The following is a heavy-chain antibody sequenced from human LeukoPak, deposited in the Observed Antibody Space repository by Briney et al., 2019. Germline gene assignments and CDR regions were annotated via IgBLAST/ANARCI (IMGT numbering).Heavy chain of an antibody. J-gene: IGHJ4*02. CDR2: ISSSSSYI. D-gene: IGHD6-13*01. V-gene: IGHV3-21*01. Sequence: GRSLRLSCAASGFTFSSYSMNWVRQAPGKGLEWVSSISSSSSYIYYADSVKGRFTISRDNAKNSLYLQMNSLRAEDTAVYYCARNRIAAAGSYYFDYWGQGTLVTVSS. CDR3: ARNRIAAAGSYYFDY. CDR1: GFTFSSYS.